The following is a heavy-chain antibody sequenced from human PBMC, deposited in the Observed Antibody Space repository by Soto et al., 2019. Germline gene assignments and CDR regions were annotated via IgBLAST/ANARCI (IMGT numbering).Heavy chain of an antibody. V-gene: IGHV3-23*01. CDR2: ISGSGGST. CDR3: AKENGYSSSWFEFDY. Sequence: EVQLLESGGGWVQPGGSLRLSCADSGFTFSSYAMSWVRQAPGKGLEWVSAISGSGGSTYYADSVKGRFTISGDNAEDPLYLQMNSLRAEDTAVYYCAKENGYSSSWFEFDYWGQGSVVSVSS. J-gene: IGHJ4*02. CDR1: GFTFSSYA. D-gene: IGHD6-13*01.